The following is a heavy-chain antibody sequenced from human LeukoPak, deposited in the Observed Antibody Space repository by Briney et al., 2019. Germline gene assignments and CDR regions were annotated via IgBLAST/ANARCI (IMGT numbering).Heavy chain of an antibody. V-gene: IGHV4-4*07. CDR1: GGSISSYY. CDR2: IYTSGST. J-gene: IGHJ1*01. D-gene: IGHD3-3*01. CDR3: ATEDYDFWSGPLIFQH. Sequence: MPSETLSLTCTVSGGSISSYYWSRIRQPAGKGLEWIGRIYTSGSTNYNPSLKSRVTMSVDTSKNQFSLKLSSVTAADTAVYYCATEDYDFWSGPLIFQHWGQGTLVTVSS.